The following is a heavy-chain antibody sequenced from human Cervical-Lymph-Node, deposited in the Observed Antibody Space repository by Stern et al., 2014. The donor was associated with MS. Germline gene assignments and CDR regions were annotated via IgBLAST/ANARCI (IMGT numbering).Heavy chain of an antibody. V-gene: IGHV4-34*01. Sequence: QVQLGQWGAGLLKPSETLSLTCAVYGGSFSGYYWSWIRQPPGKGLEWIGEINHSGSTNYNPSLKSRVTISVDTSKNQFSLKLSSVTAADTAVYYCARTYGDLFSFDYWGQGTLVTVSS. CDR3: ARTYGDLFSFDY. D-gene: IGHD4-17*01. J-gene: IGHJ4*02. CDR2: INHSGST. CDR1: GGSFSGYY.